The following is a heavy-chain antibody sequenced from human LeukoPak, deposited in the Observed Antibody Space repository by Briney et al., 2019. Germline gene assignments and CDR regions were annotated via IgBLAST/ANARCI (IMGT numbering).Heavy chain of an antibody. CDR3: AREWTKTFDV. D-gene: IGHD3-3*01. V-gene: IGHV5-51*01. CDR2: IYPGDSDT. J-gene: IGHJ3*01. CDR1: GYTFRSHW. Sequence: GESLQISCQGSGYTFRSHWISWVRQVPGKGLEWMGRIYPGDSDTAYSPTFQGQVTITADTSTNTAYLQWSTLKATDSAIYYCAREWTKTFDVWGRGTRVIVSS.